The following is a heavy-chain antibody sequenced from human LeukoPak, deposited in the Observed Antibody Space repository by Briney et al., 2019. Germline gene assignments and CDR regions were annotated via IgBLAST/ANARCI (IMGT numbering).Heavy chain of an antibody. CDR1: GGSISSGGHY. CDR3: ARSFNYYDISGYYWNY. V-gene: IGHV4-31*03. J-gene: IGHJ4*02. D-gene: IGHD3-22*01. CDR2: IYYSGTT. Sequence: SQTLSLTCTVSGGSISSGGHYWSWIRQQPGKGLEWIGYIYYSGTTYYNPSLKSRVTISVDTSKNQFSLKLNSVTAADTAVYFCARSFNYYDISGYYWNYWGQGTLVTVSS.